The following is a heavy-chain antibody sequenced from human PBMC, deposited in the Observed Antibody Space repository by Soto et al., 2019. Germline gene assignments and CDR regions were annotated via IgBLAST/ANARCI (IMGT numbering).Heavy chain of an antibody. J-gene: IGHJ5*02. D-gene: IGHD5-12*01. CDR2: INPKSGGT. Sequence: KCSCNGSGSTFTGYYMRWVRQAAGQVLEWMGWINPKSGGTNCAQKVQGWVTMTRDTSTSTAYMELSRLRSDDTAVYYCELGAIVATRLLPWFDPWGQGPLAPAPQ. CDR3: ELGAIVATRLLPWFDP. V-gene: IGHV1-2*04. CDR1: GSTFTGYY.